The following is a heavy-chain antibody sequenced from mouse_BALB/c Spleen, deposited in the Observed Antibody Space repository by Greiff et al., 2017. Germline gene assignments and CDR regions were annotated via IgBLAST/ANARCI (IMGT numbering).Heavy chain of an antibody. D-gene: IGHD2-4*01. CDR3: ARNYYDYDEGFAY. J-gene: IGHJ3*01. CDR1: GYTFTSYV. CDR2: INPYNDGT. Sequence: EVQLQESGPELVKPGASVKMSCKASGYTFTSYVMHWVKQKPGQGLEWIGYINPYNDGTKYNEKFKGKATLTSDKSSSTAYMELSSLTSEDSAVYYCARNYYDYDEGFAYWGQGTLVTVSA. V-gene: IGHV1-14*01.